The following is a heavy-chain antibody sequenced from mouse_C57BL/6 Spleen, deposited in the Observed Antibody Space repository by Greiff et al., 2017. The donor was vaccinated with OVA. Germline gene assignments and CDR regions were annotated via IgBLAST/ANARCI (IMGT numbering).Heavy chain of an antibody. CDR2: IDPETGGT. CDR3: TRGVLQYPFDY. D-gene: IGHD1-1*01. Sequence: QVQLQQSGAELVRPGASVTLSCKASGYTFTDYEMHWVKQTPVHGLEWIGAIDPETGGTAYNQKFKGKAILTADKSSSTAYMELRSLTSEDSAVYYCTRGVLQYPFDYWGQGTTLTVSS. CDR1: GYTFTDYE. J-gene: IGHJ2*01. V-gene: IGHV1-15*01.